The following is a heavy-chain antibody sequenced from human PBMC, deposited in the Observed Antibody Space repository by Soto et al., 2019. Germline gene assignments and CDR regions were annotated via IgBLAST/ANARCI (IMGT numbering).Heavy chain of an antibody. D-gene: IGHD3-16*01. CDR1: VGSISSYY. CDR3: ARVAQGVRGGWFDP. J-gene: IGHJ5*02. CDR2: IYYSGST. V-gene: IGHV4-59*01. Sequence: SETLSLACTVSVGSISSYYWSWIRQPPGKGLEWIGYIYYSGSTNYNPSLKSRVTISVDTSKNQFSLKLSSVTAADTAVYYCARVAQGVRGGWFDPWGQGTLVTVSS.